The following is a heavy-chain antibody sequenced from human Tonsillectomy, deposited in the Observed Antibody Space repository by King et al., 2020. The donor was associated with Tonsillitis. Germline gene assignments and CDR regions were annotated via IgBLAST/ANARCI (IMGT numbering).Heavy chain of an antibody. D-gene: IGHD3-10*01. CDR1: GFTFRNYA. J-gene: IGHJ3*02. Sequence: VQLVESGGGLVQPGGSLRLSCAASGFTFRNYAMHWVRQAPGKALEWLAYICNDGSTKYYADSVKGRFTISRDNSKNTGFLQMDSLRVEGTALYYCARGSGKKGFALDIGGQGTMVPVSS. V-gene: IGHV3-30*02. CDR3: ARGSGKKGFALDI. CDR2: ICNDGSTK.